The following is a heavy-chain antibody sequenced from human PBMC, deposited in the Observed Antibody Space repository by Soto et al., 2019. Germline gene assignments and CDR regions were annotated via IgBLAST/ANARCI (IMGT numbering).Heavy chain of an antibody. D-gene: IGHD4-17*01. J-gene: IGHJ4*02. V-gene: IGHV1-69*02. CDR1: GGTFSSYT. Sequence: QVQLVHSGAEVKKPGSSVKVSCKASGGTFSSYTISWVRQAPGQGLEWMGRIIPILGIANYAQKFQGRVTITADKSTSTAYMELSSLRSEDTAVYYCARVSRDYGDYGGFDYWGQGTLVTVSS. CDR2: IIPILGIA. CDR3: ARVSRDYGDYGGFDY.